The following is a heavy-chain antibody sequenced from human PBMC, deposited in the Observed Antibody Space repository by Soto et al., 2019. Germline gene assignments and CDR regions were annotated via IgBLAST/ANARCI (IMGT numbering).Heavy chain of an antibody. D-gene: IGHD2-21*01. J-gene: IGHJ6*02. CDR1: GGTFSSYA. V-gene: IGHV1-69*13. Sequence: SVKVSCKASGGTFSSYAISWVRQAPGQGLEWMGGIIPIFGTANYAQKFQGRVTITADESTSTAYMELSSLRSEDTAVYYCARDCIPGYYYYYGMDVWGQGTTVTVSS. CDR2: IIPIFGTA. CDR3: ARDCIPGYYYYYGMDV.